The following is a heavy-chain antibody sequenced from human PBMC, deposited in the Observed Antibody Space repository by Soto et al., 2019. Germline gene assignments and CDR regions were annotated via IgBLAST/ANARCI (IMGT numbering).Heavy chain of an antibody. CDR3: ARSAGWYAIHS. CDR2: VFHTGTT. Sequence: QVQLQESGPGLVKPSGTLSLTCAVSGDSVRSPYWWCWVRQPPGKGLEWIGEVFHTGTTSYNPSLRSRVTLSMDASINQFSLVLTSVTGAGTAAYCCARSAGWYAIHSWGPGTLVSVSS. CDR1: GDSVRSPYW. D-gene: IGHD6-19*01. J-gene: IGHJ4*02. V-gene: IGHV4-4*01.